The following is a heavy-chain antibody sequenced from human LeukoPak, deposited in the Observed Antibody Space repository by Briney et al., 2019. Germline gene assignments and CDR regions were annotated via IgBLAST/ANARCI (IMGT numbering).Heavy chain of an antibody. D-gene: IGHD2/OR15-2a*01. V-gene: IGHV1-69*04. Sequence: ASVKVSCKASGGTFSSHAISWVRQAPGQGLEWMGRIIPILGIAKYAQKFQGRVTIIADKSTSTAYMELSSLRSEDTAVYYCARDQNHGVVDYWGQGTLVTVSS. CDR2: IIPILGIA. CDR1: GGTFSSHA. J-gene: IGHJ4*02. CDR3: ARDQNHGVVDY.